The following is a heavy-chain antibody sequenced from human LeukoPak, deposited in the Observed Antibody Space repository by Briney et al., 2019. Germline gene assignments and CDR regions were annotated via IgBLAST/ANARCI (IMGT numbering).Heavy chain of an antibody. CDR3: ASLSYYDSSGYI. Sequence: GESLMISCKGSENSFTNCWIAWVRQMPGKGLEWMGLMYPGDSDTRYGPSFKGQVTISADKSISTAYLQWSSLKASDTAMYYCASLSYYDSSGYIWCQGTPVTVSS. CDR2: MYPGDSDT. CDR1: ENSFTNCW. V-gene: IGHV5-51*01. D-gene: IGHD3-22*01. J-gene: IGHJ4*02.